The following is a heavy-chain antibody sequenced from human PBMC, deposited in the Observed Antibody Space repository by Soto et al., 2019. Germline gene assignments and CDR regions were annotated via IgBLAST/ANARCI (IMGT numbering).Heavy chain of an antibody. D-gene: IGHD6-6*01. J-gene: IGHJ4*02. CDR2: IGRSGETI. CDR1: GFTFSSFE. CDR3: ARDSRGGAARRPTFYY. V-gene: IGHV3-48*03. Sequence: LRLSCVGSGFTFSSFEMNWVRQTPGKGLEWLSYIGRSGETIYYADSVKGRFTISRDNAKSSLFLQMTGLRDEDTVIYYCARDSRGGAARRPTFYYWGRGTLVTVSS.